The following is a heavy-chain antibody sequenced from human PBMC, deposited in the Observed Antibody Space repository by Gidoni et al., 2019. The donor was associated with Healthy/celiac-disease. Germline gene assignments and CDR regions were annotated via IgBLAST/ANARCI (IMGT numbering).Heavy chain of an antibody. V-gene: IGHV3-21*01. J-gene: IGHJ4*02. CDR1: GFTFSRYR. CDR3: ARRGGYCSSTSCYEVGGDDY. D-gene: IGHD2-2*01. Sequence: EVQLVESGGGLVKPGGSLRLSGAASGFTFSRYRMHWVRQAPGKGLEGVSSISSSSSDIYYADAVKGRFTISRDNAKNSLYLQMNSLRAEDTAVYYCARRGGYCSSTSCYEVGGDDYWGQGTLVTVSS. CDR2: ISSSSSDI.